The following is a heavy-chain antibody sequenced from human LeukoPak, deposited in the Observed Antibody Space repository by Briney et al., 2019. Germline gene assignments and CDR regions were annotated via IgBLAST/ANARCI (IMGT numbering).Heavy chain of an antibody. D-gene: IGHD3-22*01. J-gene: IGHJ6*02. Sequence: SETLSLTCAVSGGSISSGGYSWSWIRQPPGKGLEWIGYIYHSGSTYYNPSLKSRVTISVDRSKNQFSLKLSSVTAADTAVYYCARRYYDSSGYYYVLDVWGQGTTVTVSS. CDR1: GGSISSGGYS. CDR3: ARRYYDSSGYYYVLDV. CDR2: IYHSGST. V-gene: IGHV4-30-2*01.